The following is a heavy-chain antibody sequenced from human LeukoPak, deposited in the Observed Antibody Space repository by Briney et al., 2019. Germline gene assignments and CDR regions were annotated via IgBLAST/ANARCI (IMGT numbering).Heavy chain of an antibody. CDR2: ITGSRSTM. Sequence: GGSLRLSCVASGFTFSSYSMDWVRQAPGKGLEWVSYITGSRSTMEYADSVKGRFTVSRDNAKNSLYLQMNSLRDEDTAVYYCARDDKYAFDYWGQGTLVTVSS. CDR3: ARDDKYAFDY. CDR1: GFTFSSYS. D-gene: IGHD2-2*01. J-gene: IGHJ4*02. V-gene: IGHV3-48*02.